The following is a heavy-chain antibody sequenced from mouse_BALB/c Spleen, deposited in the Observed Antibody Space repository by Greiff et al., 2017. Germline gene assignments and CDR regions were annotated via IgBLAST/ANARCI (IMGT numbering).Heavy chain of an antibody. CDR3: ARGYGYDAMDY. D-gene: IGHD1-1*02. CDR2: IYPGDGDT. CDR1: GYTFTSYW. V-gene: IGHV1-87*01. J-gene: IGHJ4*01. Sequence: VQLQQSGAELARPGASVKLSCKASGYTFTSYWMQWVKQRPGQGLEWIGAIYPGDGDTRYTQKFKGKATLTADKSSSTAYMQLSSLASEDSAVYYCARGYGYDAMDYWGQGTSVTVSS.